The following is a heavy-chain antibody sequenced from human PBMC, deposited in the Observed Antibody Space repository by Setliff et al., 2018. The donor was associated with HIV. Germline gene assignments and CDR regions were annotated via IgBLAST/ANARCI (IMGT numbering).Heavy chain of an antibody. CDR1: GGSISSGDYY. D-gene: IGHD3-9*01. Sequence: SETLSLTCTVSGGSISSGDYYWSWIRQPPGKGLEWIGYIYYSGSTYYNPSLKSRVTISVDTSKNQFSLKLSSVTAADTAVYYCARESDDILTGSYYYYGMDVWGQGTTVTVSS. J-gene: IGHJ6*02. CDR3: ARESDDILTGSYYYYGMDV. CDR2: IYYSGST. V-gene: IGHV4-30-4*08.